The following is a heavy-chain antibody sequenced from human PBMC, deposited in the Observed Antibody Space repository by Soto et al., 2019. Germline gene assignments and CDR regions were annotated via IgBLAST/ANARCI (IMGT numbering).Heavy chain of an antibody. CDR2: INPNSGDT. CDR3: ARAGIAAAYDF. J-gene: IGHJ4*02. D-gene: IGHD6-25*01. Sequence: QVQLVQSGAEVMKPGASVKVSCKASGYSFAGYYMHWVRQAPGQGLEWMGWINPNSGDTKYAPKFRGWVTMTRDTAISTAYMELNRLRSDYTAVYFCARAGIAAAYDFWGQGTLVTVSS. CDR1: GYSFAGYY. V-gene: IGHV1-2*04.